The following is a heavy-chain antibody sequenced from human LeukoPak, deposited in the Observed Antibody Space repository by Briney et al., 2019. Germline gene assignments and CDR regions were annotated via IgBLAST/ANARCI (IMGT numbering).Heavy chain of an antibody. CDR3: ATESGGYGDYYYYGMDV. J-gene: IGHJ6*02. CDR2: FDPEDGET. V-gene: IGHV1-24*01. Sequence: ASVKVSCMVSGYTLTELSMHWVRQAPGKGLEWMGGFDPEDGETIYTQKFQGRVTMTEDTSTDTAYMELSSLRSEDTAVYYCATESGGYGDYYYYGMDVWGQGTTVTVSS. CDR1: GYTLTELS. D-gene: IGHD5-12*01.